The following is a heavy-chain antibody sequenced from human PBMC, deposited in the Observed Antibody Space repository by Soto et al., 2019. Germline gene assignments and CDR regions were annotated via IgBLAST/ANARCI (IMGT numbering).Heavy chain of an antibody. CDR1: GFTFGDYA. CDR2: IRSKAYGGTT. CDR3: TSPHPNYDSSGYYYGGDAFDI. Sequence: GGSLRLSCTASGFTFGDYAMSWFRQAPGKGLEWVGFIRSKAYGGTTEYAASVKGRFTISRDDSKSIAYLQMNSLKTEDTAVYYCTSPHPNYDSSGYYYGGDAFDIWGQGTMVTVS. D-gene: IGHD3-22*01. J-gene: IGHJ3*02. V-gene: IGHV3-49*03.